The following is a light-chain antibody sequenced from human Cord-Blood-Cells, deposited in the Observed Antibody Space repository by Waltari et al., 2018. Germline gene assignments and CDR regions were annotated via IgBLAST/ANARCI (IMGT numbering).Light chain of an antibody. CDR1: QGISSN. J-gene: IGKJ2*02. CDR3: QQYYSYPRT. Sequence: AIRMTQSSSSFSASTGDRVTITCRASQGISSNLAWYQQKPGKAPKLLIYAASTLQSGVPSRFSGGGSGTDFTLTISCLQSEDFATYYCQQYYSYPRTFGQGTKLEIK. CDR2: AAS. V-gene: IGKV1-8*01.